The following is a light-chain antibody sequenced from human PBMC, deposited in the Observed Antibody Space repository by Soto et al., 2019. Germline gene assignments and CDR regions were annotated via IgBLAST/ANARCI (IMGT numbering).Light chain of an antibody. CDR2: GAS. J-gene: IGKJ1*01. CDR3: QQYGSSPPWT. CDR1: QSVSRSY. Sequence: EIGLTQSPGTLSLSPGERATLSCRASQSVSRSYLAWYQQKPGQAPRLLIYGASSRATGIPDRFSGSGSGAEFTLTISRLEPEDFAVYYCQQYGSSPPWTFGQGTKVEIK. V-gene: IGKV3-20*01.